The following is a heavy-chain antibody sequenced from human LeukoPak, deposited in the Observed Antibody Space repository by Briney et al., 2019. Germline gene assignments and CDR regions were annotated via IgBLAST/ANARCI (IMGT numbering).Heavy chain of an antibody. J-gene: IGHJ4*02. CDR3: AGGDHYDSSGYWVPFDY. CDR1: GGTFSSYA. Sequence: ASVKVSCKASGGTFSSYAISWVRQAPGQGLEWMGGIIPIFGTANYAQKFQGRVTITTDEATRTAYMELSSLRSEDTAVYYCAGGDHYDSSGYWVPFDYWGQGTLVTVSS. CDR2: IIPIFGTA. V-gene: IGHV1-69*05. D-gene: IGHD3-22*01.